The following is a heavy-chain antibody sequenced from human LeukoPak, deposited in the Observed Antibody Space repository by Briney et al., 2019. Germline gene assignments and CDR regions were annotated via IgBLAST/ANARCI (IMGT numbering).Heavy chain of an antibody. V-gene: IGHV4-39*07. CDR1: GGSISSSSYY. Sequence: KPSETLSLTCTVSGGSISSSSYYWGWIRQPPGKGLEWIGSIYYSGSTYYNPSLKSRVTISVDTSKNQFSLKLSSVTAADTAVYYCARGYYYDRGAFDIWGQGTMVTVSS. D-gene: IGHD3-22*01. J-gene: IGHJ3*02. CDR3: ARGYYYDRGAFDI. CDR2: IYYSGST.